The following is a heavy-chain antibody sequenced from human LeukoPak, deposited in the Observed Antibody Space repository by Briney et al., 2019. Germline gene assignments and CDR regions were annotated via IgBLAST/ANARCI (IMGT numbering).Heavy chain of an antibody. J-gene: IGHJ6*04. Sequence: PGGTLRLSCTASGFTFGDYGMSWVRQAPGAGLEGAGMIRSKAYGGTPEYAASLKGRFTISSGDSKSIAYLQMYSLKPEDTAVYNCTRGGSGSYYNVLVYYYYGMDVWGKGTTVTVSS. V-gene: IGHV3-49*04. D-gene: IGHD3-10*01. CDR3: TRGGSGSYYNVLVYYYYGMDV. CDR2: IRSKAYGGTP. CDR1: GFTFGDYG.